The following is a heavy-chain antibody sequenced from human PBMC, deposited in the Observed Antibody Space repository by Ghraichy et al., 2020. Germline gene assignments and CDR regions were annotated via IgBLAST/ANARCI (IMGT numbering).Heavy chain of an antibody. J-gene: IGHJ4*02. CDR1: GGSISSSSYY. Sequence: SQTLSLTCTVSGGSISSSSYYWGWIRQPPGKGLEWIGSIYYSGSTYYNPSLKSRVTISVDTSKNQFSLKLSSVTAADTAVYYCAREFVVVPAAYFDYWGQGTLVTVSS. D-gene: IGHD2-2*01. CDR3: AREFVVVPAAYFDY. V-gene: IGHV4-39*07. CDR2: IYYSGST.